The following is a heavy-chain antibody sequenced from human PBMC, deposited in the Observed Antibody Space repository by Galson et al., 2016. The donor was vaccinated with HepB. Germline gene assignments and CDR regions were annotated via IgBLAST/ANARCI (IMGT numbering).Heavy chain of an antibody. J-gene: IGHJ5*02. CDR3: ARVPSYYGSGSSRFDP. CDR2: IYYSGNT. D-gene: IGHD3-10*01. V-gene: IGHV4-31*03. Sequence: TLSLTCNVSGVSISSGGYYWSWIRQHPGKGLEWIGYIYYSGNTYYNPSLKSRVTISVDTSKNQFSLKLSSVTAADTAVYYCARVPSYYGSGSSRFDPWGQGTLVTVSP. CDR1: GVSISSGGYY.